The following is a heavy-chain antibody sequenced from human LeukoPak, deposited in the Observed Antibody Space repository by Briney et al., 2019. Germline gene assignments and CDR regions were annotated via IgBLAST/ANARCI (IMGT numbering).Heavy chain of an antibody. CDR3: GRGGYSGYEFDY. CDR2: IYPGDSDT. V-gene: IGHV5-51*01. CDR1: ENSFSTNW. Sequence: PGESLKISCRASENSFSTNWIGWGRQMPGKGLEWMGVIYPGDSDTRYSPSFQGQVTMSADKSISTAYLQWSSLKASDSAMYYCGRGGYSGYEFDYWGQGTLVTVSS. D-gene: IGHD5-12*01. J-gene: IGHJ4*02.